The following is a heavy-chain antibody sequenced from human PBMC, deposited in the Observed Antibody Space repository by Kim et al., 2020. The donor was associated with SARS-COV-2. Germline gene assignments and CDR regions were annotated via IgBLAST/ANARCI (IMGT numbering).Heavy chain of an antibody. J-gene: IGHJ5*02. CDR2: VFHDESEK. V-gene: IGHV3-33*01. D-gene: IGHD5-12*01. CDR3: CRSRDGYNHGHS. Sequence: GGSLRLSCVASGFTLSAYGMHWVRQAPGKGLEWVAVVFHDESEKLYADSLKGRFTISRDISKNTLYLQMNSLRVEDTAVYYCCRSRDGYNHGHSWGQGTLVIGSS. CDR1: GFTLSAYG.